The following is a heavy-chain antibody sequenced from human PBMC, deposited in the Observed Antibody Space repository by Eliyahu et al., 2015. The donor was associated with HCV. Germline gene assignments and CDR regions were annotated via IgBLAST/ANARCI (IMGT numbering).Heavy chain of an antibody. J-gene: IGHJ4*02. CDR3: ARGQGAARPFDY. CDR2: IYSGGST. D-gene: IGHD6-6*01. CDR1: GFTVSSNY. Sequence: EVQLVESGXGLIQPGXSLXXSCAASGFTVSSNYMSWVRQAPGKGLEWVSVIYSGGSTYYADSVKGRFTISRDNSKNTLYLQMNSLRAEDTAVYYCARGQGAARPFDYWGQGTLVTVSS. V-gene: IGHV3-53*01.